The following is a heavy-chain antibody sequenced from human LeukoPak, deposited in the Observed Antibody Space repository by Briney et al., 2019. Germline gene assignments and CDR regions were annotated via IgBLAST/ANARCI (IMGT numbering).Heavy chain of an antibody. V-gene: IGHV1-2*06. CDR1: GYTFTSYD. CDR2: INPNSGGT. Sequence: ASVKVSCKASGYTFTSYDINWVRQATGQGLEWMGRINPNSGGTNYVQKFQGRATMTRDTSISTAYMELSRLRSDDTAVYYCARDRIAAAGQLYNWFDPWGQGTLVTVSS. J-gene: IGHJ5*02. CDR3: ARDRIAAAGQLYNWFDP. D-gene: IGHD6-13*01.